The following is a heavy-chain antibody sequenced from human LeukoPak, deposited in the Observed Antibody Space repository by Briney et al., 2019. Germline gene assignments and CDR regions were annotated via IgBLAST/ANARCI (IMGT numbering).Heavy chain of an antibody. Sequence: GRSLRLSCAASGFTFSSYGMHWVRQAPGKGLEWMAVISYDGGNKYYADSVRGRFTISRDNSKNTLYLQMNSLRAEDTAVYYCAKAVTAMVADYWGQGTLVTVSS. CDR1: GFTFSSYG. D-gene: IGHD5-18*01. J-gene: IGHJ4*02. V-gene: IGHV3-30*18. CDR3: AKAVTAMVADY. CDR2: ISYDGGNK.